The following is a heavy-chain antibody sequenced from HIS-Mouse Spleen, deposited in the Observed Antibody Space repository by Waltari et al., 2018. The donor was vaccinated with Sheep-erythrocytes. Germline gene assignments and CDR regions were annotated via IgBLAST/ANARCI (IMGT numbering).Heavy chain of an antibody. Sequence: EVQLVESGGGLVKPGGSLRLSCAASGFTFSSYSMNWVRQAPGKGLGWVSSTSSSSSYIYYADSVKGRLTISRDNAKNSLYLQMNGLRAEDTAVYYCARVASGATFDYWGQGTLVTVSS. CDR3: ARVASGATFDY. J-gene: IGHJ4*02. D-gene: IGHD1-26*01. CDR2: TSSSSSYI. V-gene: IGHV3-21*01. CDR1: GFTFSSYS.